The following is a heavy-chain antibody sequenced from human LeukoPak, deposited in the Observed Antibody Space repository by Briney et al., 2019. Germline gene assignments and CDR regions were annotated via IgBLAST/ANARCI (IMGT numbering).Heavy chain of an antibody. Sequence: GRSLRLSCAASGFTFSSYGMHWGRQAPGKGLEWVAVISYDGSNKYYADSVKGRFTISRDNSKNTLYLQMNSLRAEDTAVYYCANDSSSWYRASGSYYYYGMDVWGQGTTVTVSS. CDR1: GFTFSSYG. J-gene: IGHJ6*02. CDR3: ANDSSSWYRASGSYYYYGMDV. D-gene: IGHD6-13*01. CDR2: ISYDGSNK. V-gene: IGHV3-30*18.